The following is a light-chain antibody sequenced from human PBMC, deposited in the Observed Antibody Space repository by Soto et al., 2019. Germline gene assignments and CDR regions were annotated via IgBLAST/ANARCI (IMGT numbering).Light chain of an antibody. CDR2: KGT. Sequence: QSALAQPASVSGSPGQSITISCTGTSSDVGAYNSVSWYQQHPHRAPQVIIYKGTQRPSGVSNRFSGSTSGNAASLTISALQADDEADYFCCSSPHESTYVLGIGTKVTV. J-gene: IGLJ1*01. CDR1: SSDVGAYNS. V-gene: IGLV2-23*01. CDR3: CSSPHESTYV.